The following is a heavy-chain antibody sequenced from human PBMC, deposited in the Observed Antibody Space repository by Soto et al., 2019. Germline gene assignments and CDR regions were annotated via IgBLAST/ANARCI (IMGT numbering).Heavy chain of an antibody. CDR1: GGSTSSYY. V-gene: IGHV4-59*01. CDR3: ARSRMATIPVFYX. J-gene: IGHJ4*02. D-gene: IGHD5-12*01. CDR2: IYYSGST. Sequence: SETLSLTCTVSGGSTSSYYWSWIRQPPGKGLEWILYIYYSGSTNSNPSLKSRVTISVETSKNQFSLKLSSVTAADTAVYYCARSRMATIPVFYXWGQVTLVTVSX.